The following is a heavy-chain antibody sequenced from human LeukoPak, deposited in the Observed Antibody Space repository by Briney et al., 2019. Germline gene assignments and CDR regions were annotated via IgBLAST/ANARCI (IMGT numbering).Heavy chain of an antibody. CDR1: GVSISTYY. J-gene: IGHJ4*02. Sequence: SETLSLTCTVSGVSISTYYWSWIRQPPGKGLEWIGYIYSTGSTNYNPSFKSRVTISVDTSKNQFSLKLSSVTAADTAVYYCATTKRVRYDTRGYMLDWGQGTLVTLST. D-gene: IGHD3-22*01. V-gene: IGHV4-59*01. CDR3: ATTKRVRYDTRGYMLD. CDR2: IYSTGST.